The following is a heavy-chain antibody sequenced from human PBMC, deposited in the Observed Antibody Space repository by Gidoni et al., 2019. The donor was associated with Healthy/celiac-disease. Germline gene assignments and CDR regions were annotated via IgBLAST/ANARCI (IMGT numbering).Heavy chain of an antibody. CDR1: GYTFTSYG. J-gene: IGHJ6*01. Sequence: QVQLVQSGAEVTKPGAAGKVSCKASGYTFTSYGISWVRQAPGQGLEWMGWISAYNGNTNYAQKLQGRVTMTTDTSTSTAYMELRSLRSDDTAVYYCARDSMLQETWQWLVREYYYYGMDVWGPRDHGHRLL. D-gene: IGHD6-19*01. CDR3: ARDSMLQETWQWLVREYYYYGMDV. CDR2: ISAYNGNT. V-gene: IGHV1-18*01.